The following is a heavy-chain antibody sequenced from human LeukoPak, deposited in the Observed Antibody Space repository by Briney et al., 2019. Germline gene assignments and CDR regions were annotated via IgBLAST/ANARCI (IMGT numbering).Heavy chain of an antibody. J-gene: IGHJ5*02. V-gene: IGHV4-34*01. Sequence: PSETLSLTCAVYGGSFSGYYWSWIRQPPGKGLEWVGEINHSGSTNYNPSLKSRVTISVDTSKNQFSLKLSSVTAADTAVYYCARGDNVAAAATGWFDPWGQGTLVTVSS. CDR3: ARGDNVAAAATGWFDP. D-gene: IGHD6-13*01. CDR2: INHSGST. CDR1: GGSFSGYY.